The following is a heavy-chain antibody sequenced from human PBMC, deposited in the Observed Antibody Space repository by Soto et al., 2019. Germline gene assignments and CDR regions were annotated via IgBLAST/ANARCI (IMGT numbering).Heavy chain of an antibody. D-gene: IGHD3-10*01. Sequence: GGSLRLSCAASGFTFSNAWMSWVRQAPGKGLEWVGRIKSKTEGGTTDYAAPVKGRFTISRDDSKNTLYLQMNSLKTEDTAVYYCTTLSITMVRGVITRRYYYYYMDVWGKGTTVTVSS. J-gene: IGHJ6*03. CDR1: GFTFSNAW. V-gene: IGHV3-15*01. CDR2: IKSKTEGGTT. CDR3: TTLSITMVRGVITRRYYYYYMDV.